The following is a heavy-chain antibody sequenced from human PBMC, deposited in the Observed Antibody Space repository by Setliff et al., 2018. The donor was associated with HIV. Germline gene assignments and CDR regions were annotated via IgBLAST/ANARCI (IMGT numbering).Heavy chain of an antibody. Sequence: SESLSLTCTVSGGSIRSDSYYWTWIRQPAGEGLEWIGRIYSSGNTNYNPSLESRVTISVDTSKNQFSLKLSSVTAADTAVYYCAREEKLSAVAGTMYYYYAMDVWGQGTTVTVSS. CDR2: IYSSGNT. D-gene: IGHD6-19*01. CDR1: GGSIRSDSYY. J-gene: IGHJ6*02. CDR3: AREEKLSAVAGTMYYYYAMDV. V-gene: IGHV4-61*02.